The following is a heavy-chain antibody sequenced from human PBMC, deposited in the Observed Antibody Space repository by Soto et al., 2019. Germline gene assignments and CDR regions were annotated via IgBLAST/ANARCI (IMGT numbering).Heavy chain of an antibody. J-gene: IGHJ4*01. Sequence: EVQLVASGGGLVQPGGSLGLSCSASGFTFRVYSMNWVRQAPGKGLEWVSYITSDERTIHYADSVKGRFTISRDNAKNSVYLQMTSLRDEDTAVYYCARSVEGHFDFWGQGVLVTVSS. D-gene: IGHD1-1*01. CDR1: GFTFRVYS. CDR3: ARSVEGHFDF. CDR2: ITSDERTI. V-gene: IGHV3-48*02.